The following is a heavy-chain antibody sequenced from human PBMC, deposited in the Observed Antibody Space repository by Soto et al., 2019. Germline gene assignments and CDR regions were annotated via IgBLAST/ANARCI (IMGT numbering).Heavy chain of an antibody. CDR3: ARGSRERATFGRNKGWFDP. CDR1: GFTFSSYD. D-gene: IGHD3-10*02. Sequence: GGSLRLSCAASGFTFSSYDMHWVRQATGKGLEWVSAIGTAGDTYYPGSVKGRFTISRENAKNSLYLQMNSLRAGDTAVYYCARGSRERATFGRNKGWFDPWGQGTLVTVSS. CDR2: IGTAGDT. J-gene: IGHJ5*02. V-gene: IGHV3-13*01.